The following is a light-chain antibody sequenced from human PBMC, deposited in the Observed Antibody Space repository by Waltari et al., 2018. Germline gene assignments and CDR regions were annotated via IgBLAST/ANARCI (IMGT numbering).Light chain of an antibody. J-gene: IGKJ5*01. CDR1: QSVGSF. V-gene: IGKV3-11*01. CDR2: DAS. CDR3: QQRSNWPRIT. Sequence: EIVLTQSPGTLSLSPGERATLPCRASQSVGSFLAGYQQNPGQAPRLLIYDASNRATGIPARFSGSGSGTDFTLTISSLEPEDFAVYYCQQRSNWPRITFGQGTRLEI.